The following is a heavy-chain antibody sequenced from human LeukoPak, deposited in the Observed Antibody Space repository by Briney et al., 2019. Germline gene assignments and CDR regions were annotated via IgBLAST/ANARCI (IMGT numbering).Heavy chain of an antibody. CDR1: GFTFSSYE. D-gene: IGHD5-18*01. CDR2: ITSSSSTI. Sequence: GGSLRLSCAASGFTFSSYEMNWVRQAPGKGLEWVSYITSSSSTIYYADSVKGRFTISRDNAKNSLYLQMNSLRDEDTAVYYCASLYSYGYNYWGQGTLVTVSS. J-gene: IGHJ4*02. CDR3: ASLYSYGYNY. V-gene: IGHV3-48*02.